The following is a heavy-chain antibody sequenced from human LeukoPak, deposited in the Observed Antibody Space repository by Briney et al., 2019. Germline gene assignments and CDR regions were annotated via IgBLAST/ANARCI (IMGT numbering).Heavy chain of an antibody. Sequence: GGSLRLSCTASKFTFSSYALSWVRQAPGKGLEWVSAISGSGDHTYYADSVKGRFTISRDNSKNTLYLQMISLRAEDTAVYYCAGNPAGNLVYWGQGTLVTVSS. V-gene: IGHV3-23*01. D-gene: IGHD6-13*01. CDR1: KFTFSSYA. CDR3: AGNPAGNLVY. CDR2: ISGSGDHT. J-gene: IGHJ4*02.